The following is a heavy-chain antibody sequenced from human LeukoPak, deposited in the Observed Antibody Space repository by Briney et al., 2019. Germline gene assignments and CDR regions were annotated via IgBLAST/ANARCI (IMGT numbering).Heavy chain of an antibody. CDR3: ARDSGWYPVDY. J-gene: IGHJ4*02. CDR2: IKEDGSEQ. V-gene: IGHV3-7*01. D-gene: IGHD6-19*01. Sequence: GGSLRLSCAASGFTFSNNWMTWVRQAPGKGLEWVANIKEDGSEQNYVDSVKGRFTISRDNAKNSLYPQMNSLRAEDTAVYYCARDSGWYPVDYWGQGTLVTVSS. CDR1: GFTFSNNW.